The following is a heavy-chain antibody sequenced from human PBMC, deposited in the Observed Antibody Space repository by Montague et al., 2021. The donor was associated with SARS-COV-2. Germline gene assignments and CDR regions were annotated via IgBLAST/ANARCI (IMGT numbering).Heavy chain of an antibody. CDR2: IYHSGST. CDR3: ARSQDCSTTSCHFDY. V-gene: IGHV4-38-2*02. J-gene: IGHJ4*02. D-gene: IGHD2-2*01. CDR1: GYSISSGYY. Sequence: SETLSLTYTVSGYSISSGYYWGWIRQPPGKGLEWIGSIYHSGSTYYNPSLKGRVTISVDTSKNQFSLKLSSVTAADTAVYYCARSQDCSTTSCHFDYWGQGTLVTVSS.